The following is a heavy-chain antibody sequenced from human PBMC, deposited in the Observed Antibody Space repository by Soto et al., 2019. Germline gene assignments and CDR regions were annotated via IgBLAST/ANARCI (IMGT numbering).Heavy chain of an antibody. J-gene: IGHJ2*01. D-gene: IGHD4-17*01. CDR1: GFTFSSYA. V-gene: IGHV3-23*01. Sequence: EVQLLESGGGLVQPGGSLRLSCAASGFTFSSYAMSWVRQAPGKGLEWVSAISGSGGSTYYADSVKGRFTIPRDNSKNTLYLQMNSLRAEDTAVYYCAKVVGYGDYGSYWYFDLWGRGTLVTVSS. CDR3: AKVVGYGDYGSYWYFDL. CDR2: ISGSGGST.